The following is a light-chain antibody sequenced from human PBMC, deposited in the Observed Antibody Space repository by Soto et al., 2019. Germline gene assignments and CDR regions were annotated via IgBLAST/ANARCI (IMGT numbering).Light chain of an antibody. CDR3: QQYGNSPLYT. V-gene: IGKV3-20*01. J-gene: IGKJ2*01. CDR1: QSVSSRY. Sequence: EIVLTQSPGTLSLSPGERATLSCSASQSVSSRYLAWYHQKPGQAPRLLIYGASSSATGIPDRFSGSGSGTDFTLTISRLEPEDFALYYCQQYGNSPLYTFGQGTKLEIK. CDR2: GAS.